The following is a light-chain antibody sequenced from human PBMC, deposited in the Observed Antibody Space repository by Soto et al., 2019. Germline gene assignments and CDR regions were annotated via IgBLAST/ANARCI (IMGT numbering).Light chain of an antibody. J-gene: IGLJ2*01. CDR3: ASWDDNLNGPV. V-gene: IGLV1-36*01. CDR1: SSNIGNNP. CDR2: YDD. Sequence: QSVLTQPPSVSEAPRQRVTISCSGSSSNIGNNPVNWYQQLQGKAPKLLIYYDDMLYSGVSDRFSGSKSGTSASLAISGLQSEDEADYYCASWDDNLNGPVFGRGTKL.